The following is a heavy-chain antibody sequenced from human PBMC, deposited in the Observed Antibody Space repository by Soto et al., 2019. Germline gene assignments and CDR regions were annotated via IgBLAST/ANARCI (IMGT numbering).Heavy chain of an antibody. CDR2: IWYDGSNK. Sequence: QVQLVESGGGVVQPGRSLRLSCAASGFTFSSYGMHWVRQAPGKGLEWVAVIWYDGSNKYYADSVKGRFTISRDNSKNTLYLQMNSLRAEDTAVYYCARDRFEYESPLDYWGQGTLVTVSS. V-gene: IGHV3-33*01. CDR3: ARDRFEYESPLDY. D-gene: IGHD3-9*01. CDR1: GFTFSSYG. J-gene: IGHJ4*02.